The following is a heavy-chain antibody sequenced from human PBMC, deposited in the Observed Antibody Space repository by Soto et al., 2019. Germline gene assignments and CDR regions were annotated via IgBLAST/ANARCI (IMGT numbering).Heavy chain of an antibody. V-gene: IGHV5-51*01. J-gene: IGHJ4*02. Sequence: GESLKISCKGSGYSFTSYWIGWVRQMHGKGLEWMGIIYSGDSDTRYSPSFQGQVTISADKSISTAYLQWSSLKASDTAMYYCARHGFSYGENFDYWGQGTLVTVSS. CDR1: GYSFTSYW. D-gene: IGHD1-26*01. CDR3: ARHGFSYGENFDY. CDR2: IYSGDSDT.